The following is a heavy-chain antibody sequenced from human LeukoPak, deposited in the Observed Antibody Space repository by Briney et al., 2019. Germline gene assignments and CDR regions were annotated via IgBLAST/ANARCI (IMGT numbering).Heavy chain of an antibody. CDR2: IKQDGSEK. V-gene: IGHV3-7*01. J-gene: IGHJ5*02. Sequence: AGGSLRLSCAASGFTFSSYWMSWVRQAPGKGLEWVANIKQDGSEKYYVDSMKGRFTISRDNAKNSLYLQMNSLRAEDTAVYYCAREGGAKYSSSGNWFDPWGQGTLVTVSS. D-gene: IGHD6-13*01. CDR3: AREGGAKYSSSGNWFDP. CDR1: GFTFSSYW.